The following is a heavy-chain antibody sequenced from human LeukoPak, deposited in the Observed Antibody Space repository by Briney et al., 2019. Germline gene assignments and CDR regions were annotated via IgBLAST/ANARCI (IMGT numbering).Heavy chain of an antibody. D-gene: IGHD1-26*01. CDR1: GGTFSSYA. J-gene: IGHJ6*03. CDR2: IIPILGTA. Sequence: SVKVSCKASGGTFSSYAISWVRQAPGQGLEWMGGIIPILGTANYAQKFQGRVTITTDESTSTAYMELSSLRSEDTAVYYYARGLGATHYYYYYYMDVWGKGTTVTVSS. V-gene: IGHV1-69*05. CDR3: ARGLGATHYYYYYYMDV.